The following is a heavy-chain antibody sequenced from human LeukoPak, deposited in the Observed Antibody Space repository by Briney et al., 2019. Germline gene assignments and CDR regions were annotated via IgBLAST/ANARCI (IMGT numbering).Heavy chain of an antibody. Sequence: SETLSLTCAVYGGSFSGYYWSWLRQPPGKGLEWIGEINHSGSTYYNPSLKSRVTISVDTSKNQFSLKLSSVTAADTAVYYCASSFVYYDSSGYYYGRYYFDYWGQGTLVTVSS. J-gene: IGHJ4*02. D-gene: IGHD3-22*01. CDR1: GGSFSGYY. V-gene: IGHV4-34*01. CDR2: INHSGST. CDR3: ASSFVYYDSSGYYYGRYYFDY.